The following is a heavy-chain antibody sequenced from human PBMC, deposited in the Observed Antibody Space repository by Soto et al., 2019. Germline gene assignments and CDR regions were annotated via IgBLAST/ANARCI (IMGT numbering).Heavy chain of an antibody. Sequence: QVQLVESGGGVVQPGRSLRLSCAASGFTFSSYGMHWVRQAPGKGLEWVAVIWYDGSNKYYADSVKGRFTIYRDNSKNTLYLQMNSLRAEDTAVYYCARSGEWLRLGWFDPWGQGTLVTVSS. CDR3: ARSGEWLRLGWFDP. D-gene: IGHD6-19*01. CDR1: GFTFSSYG. CDR2: IWYDGSNK. J-gene: IGHJ5*02. V-gene: IGHV3-33*01.